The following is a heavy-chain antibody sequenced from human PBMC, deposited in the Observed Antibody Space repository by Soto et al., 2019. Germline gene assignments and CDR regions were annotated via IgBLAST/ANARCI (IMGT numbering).Heavy chain of an antibody. CDR3: ARGRYGDY. D-gene: IGHD1-1*01. J-gene: IGHJ4*02. CDR1: GYTFTSYG. Sequence: QVHLVQSGAEVKKPGASVKVSCKGSGYTFTSYGITWVRQAPGQGLGWMGWISAHNGNTDYAQKRQGRVTVTRDTSTSTAYMELRSLRSDDTAVYYCARGRYGDYWGQGALVTVSS. V-gene: IGHV1-18*01. CDR2: ISAHNGNT.